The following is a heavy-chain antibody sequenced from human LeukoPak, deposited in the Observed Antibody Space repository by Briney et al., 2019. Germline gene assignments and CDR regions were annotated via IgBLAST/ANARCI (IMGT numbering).Heavy chain of an antibody. D-gene: IGHD3-3*01. J-gene: IGHJ4*02. CDR3: ARDHFAGMDFWSGYYHDY. CDR2: ISGSGGST. V-gene: IGHV3-23*01. CDR1: GFTFSSYA. Sequence: PGGSLRLSCAASGFTFSSYAMSWVRQAPGKGLEWVSAISGSGGSTYYADSVKGRFTISRDNAKNSLYLQMNSLRAEDTAVYYCARDHFAGMDFWSGYYHDYWGQGTLVTVSS.